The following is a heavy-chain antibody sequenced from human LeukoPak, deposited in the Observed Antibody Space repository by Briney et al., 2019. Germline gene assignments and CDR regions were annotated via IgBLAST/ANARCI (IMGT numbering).Heavy chain of an antibody. CDR1: GFTFSSYS. J-gene: IGHJ6*02. CDR2: ISSSSSYI. V-gene: IGHV3-21*01. D-gene: IGHD3-3*01. CDR3: ARDLTYLPEGITIFGVVGPYGMDV. Sequence: PGGSLRLSCAASGFTFSSYSMNRVRQAPGKGLEWVSSISSSSSYIYYADSVKGRFTISRDNAKNSLYLQMNSLRAEDTAVYYCARDLTYLPEGITIFGVVGPYGMDVWGQGTTVTVSS.